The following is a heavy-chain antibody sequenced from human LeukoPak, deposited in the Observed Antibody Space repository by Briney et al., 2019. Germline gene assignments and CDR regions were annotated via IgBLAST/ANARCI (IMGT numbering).Heavy chain of an antibody. CDR3: ARGGSTGLYFDY. D-gene: IGHD6-13*01. CDR2: IYYSGST. Sequence: SETPSLTCTVSGGSISSYYWSWIRQPPGKGLEWIGYIYYSGSTNYNPSLKSRVTISVDTSKNQFSLKLSSVTAADTAVYYCARGGSTGLYFDYWGQGTLVTVSS. J-gene: IGHJ4*02. V-gene: IGHV4-59*01. CDR1: GGSISSYY.